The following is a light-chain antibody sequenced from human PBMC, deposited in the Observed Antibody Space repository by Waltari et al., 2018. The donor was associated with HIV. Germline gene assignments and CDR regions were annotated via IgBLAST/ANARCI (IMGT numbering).Light chain of an antibody. CDR3: QVWDSSSDHPV. Sequence: SYVLTQPPSVSVAPGKTARITCGGNNSGSKSVHWYQQKPGQAPVLGIYDDSYRPSWIPGRFTGSNSGNTATLTISRVEAGDEADYYCQVWDSSSDHPVFGTGTKVTVL. J-gene: IGLJ1*01. V-gene: IGLV3-21*04. CDR1: NSGSKS. CDR2: DDS.